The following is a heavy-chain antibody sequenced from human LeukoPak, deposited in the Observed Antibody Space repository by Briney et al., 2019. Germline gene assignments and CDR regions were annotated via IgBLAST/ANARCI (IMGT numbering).Heavy chain of an antibody. CDR3: AGERGEEYSSGWYKTNYFDN. D-gene: IGHD6-13*01. CDR2: IYHTETS. J-gene: IGHJ4*02. V-gene: IGHV4-4*02. CDR1: GGSIITSNW. Sequence: SETLSLTCAVSGGSIITSNWWTWFRQPPGKGLEWIGQIYHTETSNYNPSLGSRMTISVDKSKNQFSLSLTSVTAADTAVYYCAGERGEEYSSGWYKTNYFDNWGQGIRVTVSS.